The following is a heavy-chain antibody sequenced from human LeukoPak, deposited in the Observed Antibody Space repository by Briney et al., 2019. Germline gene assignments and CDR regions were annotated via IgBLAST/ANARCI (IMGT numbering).Heavy chain of an antibody. CDR1: GGTFSTYA. V-gene: IGHV1-69*10. J-gene: IGHJ4*02. CDR2: IIPIFGIA. D-gene: IGHD3-22*01. Sequence: GASVKVSCKASGGTFSTYAISWVRQAPGQGLEWMGGIIPIFGIATYPQKFQGRVTITADKSTSTAYMELSSLRSDDTAVYYCARGVGYDDTLGSYYGFFDYWGQGTLVAVSS. CDR3: ARGVGYDDTLGSYYGFFDY.